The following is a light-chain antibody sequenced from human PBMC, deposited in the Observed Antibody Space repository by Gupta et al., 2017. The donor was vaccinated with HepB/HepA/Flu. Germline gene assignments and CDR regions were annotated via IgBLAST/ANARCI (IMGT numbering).Light chain of an antibody. CDR1: SSNIGSNT. CDR3: AAWDDSLNGYV. Sequence: QSVLTQPPSASGTPGQTVTISCSGSSSNIGSNTVNWYQQLPGTAPKLLIYSNNQRPSGVPDRFSGSKSGTSASLGISGLQSEDEADYYCAAWDDSLNGYVFGTGTKVTVL. CDR2: SNN. V-gene: IGLV1-44*01. J-gene: IGLJ1*01.